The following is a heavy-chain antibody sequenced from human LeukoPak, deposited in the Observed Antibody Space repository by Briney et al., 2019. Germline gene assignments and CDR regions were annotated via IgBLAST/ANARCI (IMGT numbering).Heavy chain of an antibody. J-gene: IGHJ4*02. CDR3: ARGNWNDYLDY. D-gene: IGHD1-1*01. V-gene: IGHV4-39*01. Sequence: SETLSLACTVSGVSISSATYYWGWIRQPPGKGLECIGNIYYTGTTFYNPSLKRRVTISVDTSKNQFSLKLSSVTAADTAVYYCARGNWNDYLDYWGQGTLVTVSS. CDR1: GVSISSATYY. CDR2: IYYTGTT.